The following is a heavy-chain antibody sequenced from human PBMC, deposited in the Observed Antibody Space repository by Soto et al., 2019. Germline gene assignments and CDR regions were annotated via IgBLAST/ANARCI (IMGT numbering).Heavy chain of an antibody. CDR3: AIYAPDPIDY. D-gene: IGHD2-2*01. Sequence: QVQLVQSGAEVKKPGSSVKVSCKASGGTFSSYTISWVRQAPGQGLEWMGRIIPILGIANYAQKFQGRVTNTEDISTSTAYMELSSLRSEYKAVFYCAIYAPDPIDYWGQGTLVTVSS. J-gene: IGHJ4*02. V-gene: IGHV1-69*02. CDR1: GGTFSSYT. CDR2: IIPILGIA.